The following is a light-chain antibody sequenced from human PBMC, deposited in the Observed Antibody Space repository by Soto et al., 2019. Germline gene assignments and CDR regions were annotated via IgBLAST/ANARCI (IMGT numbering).Light chain of an antibody. CDR2: KAS. CDR3: QQYNSYSPLT. V-gene: IGKV1-5*03. CDR1: QNIRSR. J-gene: IGKJ4*01. Sequence: DFQMTQSPSTLSASVGDRVTITCRASQNIRSRLAWFQQKPGKAPKLLIYKASGLESGVPSRFGGSGSGTDFTLTISSLQPDDFATYYCQQYNSYSPLTFGGGTKVDIK.